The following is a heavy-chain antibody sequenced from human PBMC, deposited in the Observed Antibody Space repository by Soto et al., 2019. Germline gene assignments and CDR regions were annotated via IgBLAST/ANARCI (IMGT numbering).Heavy chain of an antibody. V-gene: IGHV3-74*01. CDR1: GFTFSSYW. D-gene: IGHD3-22*01. Sequence: GGSLRLSCAASGFTFSSYWMHWVRQAPGKGLVWVSRINSDGSSTSYADSVKGRFTISRDNAKNTLYLQMNSLRAEDTAVYYCARVLFSYYYDSSGYYYDYWGQGTLVTVSS. J-gene: IGHJ4*02. CDR3: ARVLFSYYYDSSGYYYDY. CDR2: INSDGSST.